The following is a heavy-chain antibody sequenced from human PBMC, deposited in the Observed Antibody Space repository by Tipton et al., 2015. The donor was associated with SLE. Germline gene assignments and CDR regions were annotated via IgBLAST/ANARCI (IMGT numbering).Heavy chain of an antibody. D-gene: IGHD5-12*01. V-gene: IGHV5-51*03. J-gene: IGHJ3*02. CDR3: ARSGYSGYDYDAFDM. CDR1: GYSLSGNW. CDR2: IYPVNSAI. Sequence: QLVQSGAEVKKPGESLKISCKASGYSLSGNWIAWVRQMPGKGLEWMGMIYPVNSAIRYSPSFQGQVTISLDKSISTAFLQWSSLKDSDSAMYYCARSGYSGYDYDAFDMWGQGTMLTVSS.